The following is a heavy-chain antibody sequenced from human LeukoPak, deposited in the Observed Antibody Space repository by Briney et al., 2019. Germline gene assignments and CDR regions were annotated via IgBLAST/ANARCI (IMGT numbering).Heavy chain of an antibody. J-gene: IGHJ4*02. CDR2: ISGSGGST. V-gene: IGHV3-23*01. Sequence: GGSLRLSCAASGFTFSSYAMSWVRQAPGKGLEWVSAISGSGGSTYYADSVKGRFTISRDNSKNTLYLQMNSLRAEDTAIYNCAKDAFYGSGSYPYYFDYWGQGTLVTVSS. CDR3: AKDAFYGSGSYPYYFDY. D-gene: IGHD3-10*01. CDR1: GFTFSSYA.